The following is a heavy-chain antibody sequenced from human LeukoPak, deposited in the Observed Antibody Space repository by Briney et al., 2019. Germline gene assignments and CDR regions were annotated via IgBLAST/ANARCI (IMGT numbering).Heavy chain of an antibody. CDR1: GFTFSSYA. J-gene: IGHJ4*02. D-gene: IGHD2/OR15-2a*01. Sequence: GGSLRLSCAASGFTFSSYAMSWVRQAPGKGLEWVSGISGSDGSTNYADSVKGRFTISRENSKNPLYLQMNSLRAEDTAVYYCAKDSAKKYDDYWGQGALVTVSS. CDR3: AKDSAKKYDDY. CDR2: ISGSDGST. V-gene: IGHV3-23*01.